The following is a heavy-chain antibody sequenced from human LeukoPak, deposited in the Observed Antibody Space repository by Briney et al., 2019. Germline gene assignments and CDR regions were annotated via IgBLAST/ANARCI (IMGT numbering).Heavy chain of an antibody. J-gene: IGHJ6*02. CDR3: AREPETTVTTSGMDV. V-gene: IGHV4-39*07. CDR2: MFYSGST. Sequence: SETLSLTCTVSGGSISSSSYYWGWIRQLPGKGLEWIGSMFYSGSTNYNPSLKSRVTISVDKSKNQFSLKLSSVTAADTAVYYCAREPETTVTTSGMDVWGQGTTVTVSS. CDR1: GGSISSSSYY. D-gene: IGHD4-17*01.